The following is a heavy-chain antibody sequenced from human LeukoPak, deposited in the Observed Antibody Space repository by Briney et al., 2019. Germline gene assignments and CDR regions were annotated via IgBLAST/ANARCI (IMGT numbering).Heavy chain of an antibody. CDR1: GGSISSYY. CDR3: ARRNYYGSGSYYGI. CDR2: IYYSGST. V-gene: IGHV4-59*01. D-gene: IGHD3-10*01. Sequence: PSETLSLTCTVSGGSISSYYWSWIRQPPGKGLEWIGYIYYSGSTNYNPSLKSRVTISVDTSKNQFSLKLSSVTAADTAVYYCARRNYYGSGSYYGIWGQGTLVTVSS. J-gene: IGHJ4*02.